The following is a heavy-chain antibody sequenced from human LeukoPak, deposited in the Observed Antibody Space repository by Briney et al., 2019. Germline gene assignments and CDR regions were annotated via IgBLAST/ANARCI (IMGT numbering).Heavy chain of an antibody. CDR2: IYPGDSDT. CDR1: RYSFTSYW. CDR3: ARSGRSAAGRDTFDI. D-gene: IGHD6-13*01. V-gene: IGHV5-51*01. J-gene: IGHJ3*02. Sequence: GESLKISCKGSRYSFTSYWIGWVRQMPGKGLEWMGIIYPGDSDTRYSPSFQGQVTISADKSISTAYLQWSSLKASDTAMYYCARSGRSAAGRDTFDIWGQGTVVIVSS.